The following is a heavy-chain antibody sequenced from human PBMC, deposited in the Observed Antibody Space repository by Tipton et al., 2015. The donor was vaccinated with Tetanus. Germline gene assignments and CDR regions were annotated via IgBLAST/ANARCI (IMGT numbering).Heavy chain of an antibody. CDR1: GGSISRHY. CDR2: IYSDVYTSEST. Sequence: TLSLTCTVSGGSISRHYWSWIRQPAGKGLEWIGRIYSDVYTSESTTYNPSLKNRVSMSVDTSKNQFSLKLTSVIAADTAMYYWARRGDNWYFDLWGRGTLVTVSS. CDR3: ARRGDNWYFDL. J-gene: IGHJ2*01. D-gene: IGHD2-21*01. V-gene: IGHV4-4*07.